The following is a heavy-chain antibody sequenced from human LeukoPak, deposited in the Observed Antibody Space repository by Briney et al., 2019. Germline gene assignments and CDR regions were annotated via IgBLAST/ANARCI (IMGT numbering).Heavy chain of an antibody. CDR3: ARDPMVGDESAFDI. V-gene: IGHV4-4*07. Sequence: SETLSLTCTVSGGSISSYYWSWIRQPAGPGLEWIGRIYTSGSTNYNPSLKSRVTMSVDTSKNQFSLKLSSVTAADTAVYYCARDPMVGDESAFDIWGQGTMVTVSS. D-gene: IGHD2-21*02. CDR2: IYTSGST. CDR1: GGSISSYY. J-gene: IGHJ3*02.